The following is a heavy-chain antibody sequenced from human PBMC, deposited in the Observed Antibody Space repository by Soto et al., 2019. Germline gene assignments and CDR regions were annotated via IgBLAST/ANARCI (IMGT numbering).Heavy chain of an antibody. Sequence: PGDSLKISCECSGYSFTRYWIGWVRQMPGKGLEWMGIIDPDSNTRYSPSFQGQVTISADKSINTAYLQWSSLKAADTAMYYCARRTYSSGWRHYFDYWGQGTLVTVSS. J-gene: IGHJ4*02. CDR2: IDPDSNT. CDR1: GYSFTRYW. CDR3: ARRTYSSGWRHYFDY. D-gene: IGHD6-19*01. V-gene: IGHV5-51*01.